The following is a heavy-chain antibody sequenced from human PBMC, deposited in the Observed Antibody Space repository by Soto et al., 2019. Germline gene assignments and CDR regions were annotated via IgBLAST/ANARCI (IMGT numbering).Heavy chain of an antibody. D-gene: IGHD2-8*01. CDR2: ISPYNGDT. CDR1: GYTFVSFG. Sequence: QVQLVQSGAEVKKPGASVKVSCKASGYTFVSFGINWVRQAPGQGLEWLGRISPYNGDTSYAEKFRGRVAMTTDTSSSTVYLELRSLRSDDTSVYYCARDQTKWLRDASDIWGQWSMVTVSS. J-gene: IGHJ3*02. V-gene: IGHV1-18*01. CDR3: ARDQTKWLRDASDI.